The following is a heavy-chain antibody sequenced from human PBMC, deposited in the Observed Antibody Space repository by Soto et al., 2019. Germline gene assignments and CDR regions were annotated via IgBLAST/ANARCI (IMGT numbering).Heavy chain of an antibody. D-gene: IGHD5-12*01. CDR2: VRGNGDPP. CDR1: GVTLRSYA. CDR3: VKSRGGNNFDFFD. Sequence: PGGALGLKCAASGVTLRSYAMHWVRQAPGKGLEYVSGVRGNGDPPFYADSVKGRFTISRDNSKNTLYLQMSSLSADDTAVYYCVKSRGGNNFDFFDWGQGALVPVSS. J-gene: IGHJ4*02. V-gene: IGHV3-64D*06.